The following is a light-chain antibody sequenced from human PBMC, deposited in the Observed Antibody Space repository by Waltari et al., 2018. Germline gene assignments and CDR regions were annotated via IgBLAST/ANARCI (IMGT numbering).Light chain of an antibody. V-gene: IGLV2-23*02. CDR1: SSDVGSYNL. CDR2: EVS. CDR3: TSYAGSRTPVV. J-gene: IGLJ2*01. Sequence: QSALTQPASVSGSPGQSITISCTGTSSDVGSYNLVSWYQQPPGKAPKLLISEVSKRPSGVSKRFSGSKSGNTASLTISGLQAEDEADYYFTSYAGSRTPVVFGGGTKLTVL.